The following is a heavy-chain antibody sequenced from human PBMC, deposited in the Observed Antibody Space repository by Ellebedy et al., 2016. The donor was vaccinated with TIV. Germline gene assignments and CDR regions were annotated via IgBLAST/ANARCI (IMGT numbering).Heavy chain of an antibody. J-gene: IGHJ4*02. D-gene: IGHD3-10*01. CDR3: AKDRVVLWFGDPGSPLDY. CDR2: ISGSGGST. Sequence: PGGSLRLSCAASGFTFSSYAMSWVRQAPGKGLEWVSAISGSGGSTYYADSVKGRFTISRDNSKNTLYLQMNSLRAEDTAVYYCAKDRVVLWFGDPGSPLDYWGQGTLVTVSS. CDR1: GFTFSSYA. V-gene: IGHV3-23*01.